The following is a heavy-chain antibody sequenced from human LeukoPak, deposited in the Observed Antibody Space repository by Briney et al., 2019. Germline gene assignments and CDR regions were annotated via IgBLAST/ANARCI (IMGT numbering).Heavy chain of an antibody. CDR2: ISGSGGST. V-gene: IGHV3-23*01. CDR3: AHVAGWAAAGTYYFDY. Sequence: GGSLRLSCAASGFTFSSYAMSWVRQAPGKGLEWVSAISGSGGSTYYADSVKGRFTIFRDNSKNTLYLQMNSLRAEDTAVYYCAHVAGWAAAGTYYFDYWGQGTLVTVSS. CDR1: GFTFSSYA. D-gene: IGHD6-13*01. J-gene: IGHJ4*02.